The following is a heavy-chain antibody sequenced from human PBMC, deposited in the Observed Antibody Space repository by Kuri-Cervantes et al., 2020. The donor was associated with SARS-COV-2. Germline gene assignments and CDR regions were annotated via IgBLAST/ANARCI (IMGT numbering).Heavy chain of an antibody. CDR1: GFTFSSYA. J-gene: IGHJ3*02. Sequence: LKMSGAASGFTFSSYAMHWVRQAPGKGLEWVAVISYDGSNKYYADSVKGRFTISRDNSKNTLYLQMNSLRAEDTAVYYCAREKLGIGAFDIWGQGTMVTVSS. D-gene: IGHD7-27*01. V-gene: IGHV3-30-3*01. CDR3: AREKLGIGAFDI. CDR2: ISYDGSNK.